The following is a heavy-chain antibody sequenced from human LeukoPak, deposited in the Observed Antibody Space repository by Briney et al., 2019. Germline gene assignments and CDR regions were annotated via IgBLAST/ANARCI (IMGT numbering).Heavy chain of an antibody. CDR2: ISSSSSYI. Sequence: GGSLRLSCAASGFTFSSYSMNWVRQAPGKGLEWVSSISSSSSYIYYADSVKGRLTISRDNAKNSLYLQMNSLRAEDTAVYYCARLSLTRGYSGYLDYWGQGTLVTVSS. V-gene: IGHV3-21*01. J-gene: IGHJ4*02. CDR1: GFTFSSYS. D-gene: IGHD5-12*01. CDR3: ARLSLTRGYSGYLDY.